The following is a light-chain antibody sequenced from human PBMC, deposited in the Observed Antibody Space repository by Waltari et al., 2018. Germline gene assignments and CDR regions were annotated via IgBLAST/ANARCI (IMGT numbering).Light chain of an antibody. Sequence: LVLTQSPSASASLGASITLTCSLPGEYSASALAWHQQQPLKGPRYLMTVNSDGSHKKGDGISERFSGSSSDLDRYLIISRLQSDDEADYFCQTWGTGIQVFGSGTKLTVL. CDR2: VNSDGSH. CDR3: QTWGTGIQV. V-gene: IGLV4-69*01. CDR1: GEYSASA. J-gene: IGLJ3*02.